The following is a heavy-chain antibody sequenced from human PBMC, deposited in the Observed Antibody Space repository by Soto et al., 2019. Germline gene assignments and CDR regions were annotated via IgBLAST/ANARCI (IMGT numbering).Heavy chain of an antibody. V-gene: IGHV1-18*04. J-gene: IGHJ6*02. CDR2: ISAYNGNT. CDR1: GYTFTSYG. D-gene: IGHD4-17*01. Sequence: QVQLVQSGAEVKKPGASVKVSCKASGYTFTSYGISWVRQAPGQGLEWMGWISAYNGNTNYAQKLQGRVTMTTDTSPSTAYMELRSLRSDDTAVYYCARDIGDYGDYRYYYGMDVWGQGTTVTVSS. CDR3: ARDIGDYGDYRYYYGMDV.